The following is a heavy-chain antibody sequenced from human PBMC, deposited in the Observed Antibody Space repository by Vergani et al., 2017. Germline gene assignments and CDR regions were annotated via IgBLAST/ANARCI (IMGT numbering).Heavy chain of an antibody. CDR1: GFSFNSYW. J-gene: IGHJ5*01. Sequence: DVHLAESGGGFFQPGGSLRLSCSASGFSFNSYWMHWVRQVPGKGLLWVSRIKSDGSITAYADSVKGRFTISRDNAHSTLYLQMNSLRVEDTGVYYCARARCIESCYMSNWLDSWGQGTLVTVSS. D-gene: IGHD3-16*02. CDR3: ARARCIESCYMSNWLDS. CDR2: IKSDGSIT. V-gene: IGHV3-74*03.